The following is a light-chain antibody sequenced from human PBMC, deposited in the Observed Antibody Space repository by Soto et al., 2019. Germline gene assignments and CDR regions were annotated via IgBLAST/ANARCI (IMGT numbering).Light chain of an antibody. CDR2: RVS. Sequence: QSALTQPAFVSESPGQSITISCTGTSSDIGGKDYVSWYQQHPGKAPKLMIYRVSNRPSGVSDRFSGSKSGNTASLTISGLQAEDEADYYCSLYRSGSDWVFGGGTKITVL. CDR1: SSDIGGKDY. V-gene: IGLV2-14*03. J-gene: IGLJ3*02. CDR3: SLYRSGSDWV.